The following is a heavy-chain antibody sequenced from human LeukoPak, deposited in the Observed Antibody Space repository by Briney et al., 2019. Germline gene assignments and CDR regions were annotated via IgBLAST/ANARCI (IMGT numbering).Heavy chain of an antibody. J-gene: IGHJ5*02. CDR3: ARSLERDYHGSNYYMNNWFDP. D-gene: IGHD3-10*01. V-gene: IGHV3-33*01. CDR2: IWYDGSNK. CDR1: GFTFSNYG. Sequence: QAGGSLRLSCAPSGFTFSNYGMHWVRQAPGKGLEWVAVIWYDGSNKYYADSVKGRFTISRDNSKNTLYLQVNSLRAEDTAVYYCARSLERDYHGSNYYMNNWFDPWGQGTLVTVSS.